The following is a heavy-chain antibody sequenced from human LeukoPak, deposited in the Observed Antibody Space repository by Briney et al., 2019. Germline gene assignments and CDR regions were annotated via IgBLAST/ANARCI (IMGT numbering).Heavy chain of an antibody. D-gene: IGHD3-22*01. CDR1: GYTFTGYY. CDR3: ARASDRDYYYYMDV. CDR2: INPNSGGT. V-gene: IGHV1-2*02. J-gene: IGHJ6*03. Sequence: EASVKVSCKASGYTFTGYYMHWVRQAPGQGLEWMGWINPNSGGTNYAQKFQGRVTMTRDTSISTAYMELSRLRSDDTAVYYCARASDRDYYYYMDVWGKGTTVTVSS.